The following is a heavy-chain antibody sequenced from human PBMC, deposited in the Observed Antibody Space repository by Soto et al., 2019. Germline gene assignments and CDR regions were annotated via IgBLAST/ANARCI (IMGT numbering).Heavy chain of an antibody. D-gene: IGHD3-10*01. Sequence: GGSLRLSCAASGFTFSTYAMNWVRQAPGKGLEWVSAISGSGGSTYYADSVKGRFTISRDNSKNTLYLQMNSLRAEDTAVYYCAKDPHAYYYGSGKNYWGQGTLVTVSS. V-gene: IGHV3-23*01. CDR3: AKDPHAYYYGSGKNY. CDR2: ISGSGGST. J-gene: IGHJ4*02. CDR1: GFTFSTYA.